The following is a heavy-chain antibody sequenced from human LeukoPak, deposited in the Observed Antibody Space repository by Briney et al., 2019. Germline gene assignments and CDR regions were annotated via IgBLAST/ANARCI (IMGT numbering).Heavy chain of an antibody. J-gene: IGHJ3*02. Sequence: ASVKVSCKVSGYTLTELSMHWVRQAPGKGLEWMGGFGPEDGETIYAQKFQGRVTMTEDTSTDTAYMELSSLRSEDTAVYYCATDLAVRGVIDAFDIWGQGTMVTVSS. D-gene: IGHD3-10*01. CDR1: GYTLTELS. V-gene: IGHV1-24*01. CDR3: ATDLAVRGVIDAFDI. CDR2: FGPEDGET.